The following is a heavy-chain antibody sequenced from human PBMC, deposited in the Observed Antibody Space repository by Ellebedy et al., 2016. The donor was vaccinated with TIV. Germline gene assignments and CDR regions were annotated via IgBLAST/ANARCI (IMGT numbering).Heavy chain of an antibody. V-gene: IGHV3-66*01. CDR3: ARDSAGNGFDH. Sequence: GESLKISCAASGLTVTSTYMSWVRQAPWKGLDWVSVIYSGGSTYYADSVKGRFTISRDKSKNTLYLQMNSLRAEDTAVYYCARDSAGNGFDHWGQGTLVTVSS. CDR2: IYSGGST. D-gene: IGHD6-19*01. CDR1: GLTVTSTY. J-gene: IGHJ4*02.